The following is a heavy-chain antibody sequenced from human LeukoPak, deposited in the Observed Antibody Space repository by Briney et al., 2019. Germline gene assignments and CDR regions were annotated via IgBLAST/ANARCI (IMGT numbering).Heavy chain of an antibody. Sequence: GGSLRLSCAASGFTFSSYSMNWVRQAPGKGLEWVSSISSSSSYIYYTDSMKGRLTISRDNANNSLYLQMNSLRAEDTAVYYCAKGGAPAFYYYYYMDVWGKGTTVTISS. J-gene: IGHJ6*03. V-gene: IGHV3-21*01. D-gene: IGHD3-3*02. CDR1: GFTFSSYS. CDR2: ISSSSSYI. CDR3: AKGGAPAFYYYYYMDV.